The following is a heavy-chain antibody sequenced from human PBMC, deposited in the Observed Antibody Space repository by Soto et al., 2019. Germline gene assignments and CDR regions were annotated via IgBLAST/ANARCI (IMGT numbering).Heavy chain of an antibody. CDR3: ARDDEGGSYCDLGY. Sequence: GESLKISCAASGFTVSNYGVTWVRQAPGKGLEWVAIILHDGNNKYYADSVKGRFTISRDNSKNTLYLQMNSLRTEDTAIYYCARDDEGGSYCDLGYWGQGTLVTVSS. V-gene: IGHV3-30*03. J-gene: IGHJ4*02. CDR2: ILHDGNNK. CDR1: GFTVSNYG. D-gene: IGHD3-10*01.